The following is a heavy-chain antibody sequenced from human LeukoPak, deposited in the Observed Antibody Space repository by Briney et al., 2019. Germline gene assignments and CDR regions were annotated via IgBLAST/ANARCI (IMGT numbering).Heavy chain of an antibody. CDR1: GFSFSVYW. V-gene: IGHV3-74*01. Sequence: GGSLRLSCAASGFSFSVYWMHWVRQAPGKGPVWVSRIKTDGSITYYADSVKGRFTISRDNSKNMLYLQMNSLRGEDTALYYCAKDFYSGSYYYFDYWGQGTLVTVSS. CDR3: AKDFYSGSYYYFDY. D-gene: IGHD1-26*01. J-gene: IGHJ4*02. CDR2: IKTDGSIT.